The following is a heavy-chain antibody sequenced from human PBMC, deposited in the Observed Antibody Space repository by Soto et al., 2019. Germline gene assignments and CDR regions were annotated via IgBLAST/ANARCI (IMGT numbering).Heavy chain of an antibody. CDR2: IKSKAYGGTA. V-gene: IGHV3-15*07. Sequence: EVQLVESGGGLVKPGGSLRLSCAASGFTFSDAWMNWARQAPGKGLEWVGRIKSKAYGGTADYSAPVRGRFTISRHDSTATMYLQMNSLQTEDTGLYYCTSHDATEQNFVPYWGQGTLVTVSS. CDR1: GFTFSDAW. J-gene: IGHJ4*02. CDR3: TSHDATEQNFVPY. D-gene: IGHD1-7*01.